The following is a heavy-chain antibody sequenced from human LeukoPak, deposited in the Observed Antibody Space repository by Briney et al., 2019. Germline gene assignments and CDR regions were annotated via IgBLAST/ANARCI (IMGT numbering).Heavy chain of an antibody. Sequence: GASVKVSCKASGYTFTSYGISWVRQAPGQGLEWMGWMNPNSGNTGYAQKFQGRVTMTRNTSISTAYMELSSLRSEDTAVYYCARVVRGVIITEWFDPWGQGTLVTVSS. CDR3: ARVVRGVIITEWFDP. D-gene: IGHD3-10*01. CDR1: GYTFTSYG. J-gene: IGHJ5*02. CDR2: MNPNSGNT. V-gene: IGHV1-8*02.